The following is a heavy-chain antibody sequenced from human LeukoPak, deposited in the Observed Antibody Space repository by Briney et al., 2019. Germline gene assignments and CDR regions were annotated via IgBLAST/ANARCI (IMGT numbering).Heavy chain of an antibody. CDR2: INPNSGGT. CDR3: ARGAIVVVPAAGGRVWFDP. D-gene: IGHD2-2*01. J-gene: IGHJ5*02. Sequence: ASVKVSCKASGYTFTGYYMHWVRQAPGQGLEWMGWINPNSGGTNHAQKFQGRVTMTRDTSISTAYMELSRLRSDDTAVYYCARGAIVVVPAAGGRVWFDPWGQGTLVTVSS. CDR1: GYTFTGYY. V-gene: IGHV1-2*02.